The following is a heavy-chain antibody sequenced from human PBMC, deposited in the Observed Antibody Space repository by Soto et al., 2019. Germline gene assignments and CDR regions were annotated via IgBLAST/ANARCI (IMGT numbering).Heavy chain of an antibody. Sequence: SVKVSCKASGGTFSSYAISWVRHAPGQGLEWMGGIIPIFGTANYAQKFQGRVTITADESTSTAYMELSSLRSEDTAVYYCARDKELLWFGRDLFYWGQGTLVTVSS. CDR1: GGTFSSYA. D-gene: IGHD3-10*01. J-gene: IGHJ4*02. V-gene: IGHV1-69*13. CDR3: ARDKELLWFGRDLFY. CDR2: IIPIFGTA.